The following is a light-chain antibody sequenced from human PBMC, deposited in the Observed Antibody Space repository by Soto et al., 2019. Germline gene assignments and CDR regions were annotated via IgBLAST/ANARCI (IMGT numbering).Light chain of an antibody. V-gene: IGKV3-20*01. CDR1: QNINSNY. J-gene: IGKJ3*01. Sequence: EIVLTQSPGTLSLSPGERATLSCRASQNINSNYLAWYQQKPGQAPRLLIYAASSRATGIPDRFSASGSGTDFTLTISRLEPEDFAVYYCQQYGSSPFTFGPGTNVDIK. CDR3: QQYGSSPFT. CDR2: AAS.